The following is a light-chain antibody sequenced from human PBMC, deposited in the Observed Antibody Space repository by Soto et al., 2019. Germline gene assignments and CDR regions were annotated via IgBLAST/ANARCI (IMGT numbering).Light chain of an antibody. CDR2: RVS. J-gene: IGKJ1*01. V-gene: IGKV2-30*01. Sequence: DVVMTQSPLSLPVTLGQPASISRKSSESVVYSDGNAYLSWFHQRPGQSPRRLIYRVSKRDSGAPDRFSGSGSGTDFTLSISRVEAEDVGVYYCMQGTHWPPTFGRGTKVEI. CDR1: ESVVYSDGNAY. CDR3: MQGTHWPPT.